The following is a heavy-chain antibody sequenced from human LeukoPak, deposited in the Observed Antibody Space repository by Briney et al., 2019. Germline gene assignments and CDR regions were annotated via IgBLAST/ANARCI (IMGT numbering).Heavy chain of an antibody. CDR2: IYHSGST. CDR3: ARVSPDYYDSSGYVDY. Sequence: PSETLSLTCAVSGGSISSGGYSWSWIRQPPGKGLEWIGYIYHSGSTYYNPSLKSRVTISVDRSKNQFSLKLSSVTAADTAVYYCARVSPDYYDSSGYVDYWGQGTLVTVSS. V-gene: IGHV4-30-2*01. CDR1: GGSISSGGYS. J-gene: IGHJ4*02. D-gene: IGHD3-22*01.